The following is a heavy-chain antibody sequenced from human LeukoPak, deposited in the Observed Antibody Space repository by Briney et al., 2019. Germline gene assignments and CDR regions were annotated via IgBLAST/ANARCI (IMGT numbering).Heavy chain of an antibody. CDR2: INWNGGST. CDR1: GFAFDDYG. CDR3: AKDYVFLWFGELFSYMDV. V-gene: IGHV3-20*04. D-gene: IGHD3-10*01. J-gene: IGHJ6*03. Sequence: GGSLRLSCAASGFAFDDYGMSWVRQAPGKGLEWVSGINWNGGSTGYADSVKGRFTISRDNSKNTLYLQMNSLRAEDTAVYYCAKDYVFLWFGELFSYMDVWGKGTTVTISS.